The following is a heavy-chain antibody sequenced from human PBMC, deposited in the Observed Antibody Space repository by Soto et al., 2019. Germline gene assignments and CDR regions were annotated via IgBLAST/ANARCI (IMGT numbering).Heavy chain of an antibody. D-gene: IGHD2-15*01. V-gene: IGHV1-18*01. CDR1: GYTFTSYG. CDR3: ARAVWGYCSGGSCYRSYGMDV. J-gene: IGHJ6*02. CDR2: ISAYNGNT. Sequence: QVQLVQSGAEVKKPGASVKVSCKASGYTFTSYGISWVRQAPGQGLEWMGWISAYNGNTTYAQKLQGRVTMTTDTSTSTDYMELRSLSSDDTAVYSCARAVWGYCSGGSCYRSYGMDVWGQGGTVTVCS.